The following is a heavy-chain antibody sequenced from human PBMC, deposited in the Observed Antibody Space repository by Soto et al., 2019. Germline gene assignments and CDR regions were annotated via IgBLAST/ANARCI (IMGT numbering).Heavy chain of an antibody. J-gene: IGHJ4*02. D-gene: IGHD3-22*01. Sequence: GASVKVSCKASGGTFSSYAISWMRQAPGQGLEWMGGIIPIFGTANYAQKFQGRVTITADESTSTAYMELSSLRSEDTAVYYCARGGIDYYDSSGPRFYYFDYWGQGTLVTVSS. V-gene: IGHV1-69*13. CDR3: ARGGIDYYDSSGPRFYYFDY. CDR1: GGTFSSYA. CDR2: IIPIFGTA.